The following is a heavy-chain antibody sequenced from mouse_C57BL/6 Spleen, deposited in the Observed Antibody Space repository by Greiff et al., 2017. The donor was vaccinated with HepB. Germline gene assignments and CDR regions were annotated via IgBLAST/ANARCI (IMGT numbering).Heavy chain of an antibody. CDR1: GYAFSSYW. CDR2: IYPGDGDT. CDR3: ARTPDEGGFDY. V-gene: IGHV1-80*01. J-gene: IGHJ2*01. Sequence: VKLQESGAELVKPGASVKISCKASGYAFSSYWMNWVKQRPGKGLEWIGQIYPGDGDTNYNGKFKGKATLTADKSSSTAYMQLSSLTSEDSAVYFCARTPDEGGFDYWGQGTTLTVSS.